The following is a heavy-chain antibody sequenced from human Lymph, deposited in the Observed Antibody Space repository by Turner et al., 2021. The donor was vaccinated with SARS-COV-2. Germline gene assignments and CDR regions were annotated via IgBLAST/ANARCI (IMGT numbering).Heavy chain of an antibody. J-gene: IGHJ4*02. D-gene: IGHD2-15*01. CDR3: ARVVPGGFDY. V-gene: IGHV1-46*01. CDR2: INPSGDST. CDR1: GYTFTSYY. Sequence: QVQLLQSGAEVKKPGASVKVSYKASGYTFTSYYMHWVRQATGQGLEWMGIINPSGDSTSYAQKFQGRVTMTRDTSTSTVYMELSSLRSEDTAVYYCARVVPGGFDYWGQGTPVTVSS.